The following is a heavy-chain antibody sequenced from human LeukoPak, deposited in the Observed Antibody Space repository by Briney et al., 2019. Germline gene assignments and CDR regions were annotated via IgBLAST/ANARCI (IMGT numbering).Heavy chain of an antibody. CDR2: IVVGSGNT. CDR3: ARDSAAGGYTYGYMNY. Sequence: ASVNVSCKASGFTFTSSAVQWVRQARGQRLEWIGWIVVGSGNTNYAQKFQERVTITRDMSTSTAYMELRSLRSDDTAVYFCARDSAAGGYTYGYMNYWGQGTLVTVSS. J-gene: IGHJ4*02. V-gene: IGHV1-58*01. D-gene: IGHD5-18*01. CDR1: GFTFTSSA.